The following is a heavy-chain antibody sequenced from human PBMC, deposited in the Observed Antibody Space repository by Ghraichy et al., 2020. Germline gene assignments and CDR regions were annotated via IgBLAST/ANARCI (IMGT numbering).Heavy chain of an antibody. Sequence: ASVKVSCKASGYMFTSDYVNWVRQAPGQGLEWMGIINPSGGSTTYPQKFQGRVTMTRDTSTSTVYMELSSLRSEDMAVYYCAKNYYGSGGPIDHWGQGTLVTVSS. CDR2: INPSGGST. V-gene: IGHV1-46*01. D-gene: IGHD3-10*01. CDR1: GYMFTSDY. CDR3: AKNYYGSGGPIDH. J-gene: IGHJ4*02.